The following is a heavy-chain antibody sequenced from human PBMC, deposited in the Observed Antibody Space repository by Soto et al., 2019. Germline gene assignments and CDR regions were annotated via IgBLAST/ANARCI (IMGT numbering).Heavy chain of an antibody. V-gene: IGHV3-23*01. CDR3: AVAYCSGGSCYSPDYYYYYYMDV. J-gene: IGHJ6*03. D-gene: IGHD2-15*01. CDR2: ISGSGGST. CDR1: GFTFSSYA. Sequence: VQLLESGGGLVQPGGYLRLSCAASGFTFSSYAMSWVRQAPGKGLEWVSTISGSGGSTYYADSVKGRFTISRDNSKNTLYLQMNSLRAEDTAVYYCAVAYCSGGSCYSPDYYYYYYMDVWGKGTTVTVSS.